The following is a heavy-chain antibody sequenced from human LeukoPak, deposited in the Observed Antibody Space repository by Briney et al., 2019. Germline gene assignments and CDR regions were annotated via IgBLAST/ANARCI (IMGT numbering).Heavy chain of an antibody. D-gene: IGHD3-22*01. Sequence: HPGGSLRLSCAASGFTFSTYSMNWVRQTPGEGLEWVSYISSDSSTILYADSVKGRLTISRDNAKNSLYLQMNSLGAADTAVYYCARDPRYPYQYHSDSGGFSLDYWGQGTLVTVSS. CDR2: ISSDSSTI. CDR1: GFTFSTYS. J-gene: IGHJ4*02. CDR3: ARDPRYPYQYHSDSGGFSLDY. V-gene: IGHV3-48*04.